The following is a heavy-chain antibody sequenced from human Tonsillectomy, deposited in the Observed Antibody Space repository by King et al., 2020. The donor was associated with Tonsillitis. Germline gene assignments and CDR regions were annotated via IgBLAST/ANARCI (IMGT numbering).Heavy chain of an antibody. CDR3: TAGIFYGADPDY. CDR1: GFTFSNAW. CDR2: IKRRSDGETT. D-gene: IGHD4/OR15-4a*01. J-gene: IGHJ4*02. V-gene: IGHV3-15*01. Sequence: VQLVESGGGLVKPGGSLRLSCAASGFTFSNAWMNWVRQSPGKGLEWVGRIKRRSDGETTDYAAPVKGRFTISRDDSRNTLYLQMDSLKTEDTAIYYCTAGIFYGADPDYGGQGTLVTVSS.